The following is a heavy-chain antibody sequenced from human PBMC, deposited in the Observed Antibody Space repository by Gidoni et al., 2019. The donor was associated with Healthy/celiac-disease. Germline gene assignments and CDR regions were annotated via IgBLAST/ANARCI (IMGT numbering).Heavy chain of an antibody. CDR2: IYYSGST. J-gene: IGHJ4*02. D-gene: IGHD3-22*01. Sequence: QVQLQASGPGLVKPSETLSLTCTVSGGSVSSGSYYWSWIRQPPGKGLEWIGYIYYSGSTNYNPSLKSRVTISVDTSKNQFSLKLSSVTAADTAVYYCARDRHYYDSSGYYYAYFDYWGQGTLVTVSS. CDR3: ARDRHYYDSSGYYYAYFDY. CDR1: GGSVSSGSYY. V-gene: IGHV4-61*01.